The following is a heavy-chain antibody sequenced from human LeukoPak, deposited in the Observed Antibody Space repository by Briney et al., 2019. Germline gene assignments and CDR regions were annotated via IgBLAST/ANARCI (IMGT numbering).Heavy chain of an antibody. D-gene: IGHD2-2*01. Sequence: GASVKVSCKASGYTFTGYYMHWVRQAPGQGREWMGWINPNSGGTNYAQKFQCRVTMTRDTSISTAYMELSRLRSDDTAVYYCARGGVVVVPAAILAYFDYWGQGTLVTVSS. CDR3: ARGGVVVVPAAILAYFDY. V-gene: IGHV1-2*02. CDR1: GYTFTGYY. J-gene: IGHJ4*02. CDR2: INPNSGGT.